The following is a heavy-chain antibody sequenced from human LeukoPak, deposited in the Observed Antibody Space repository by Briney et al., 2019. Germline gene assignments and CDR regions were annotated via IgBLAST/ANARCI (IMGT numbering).Heavy chain of an antibody. D-gene: IGHD2-2*01. CDR2: MNPNSGNT. CDR3: ARSYRSTSFNWFDP. Sequence: GASVKVSCKASGYTFTSYDINWVRQATGQGLEWMGWMNPNSGNTGYAQKFQGRVTMTRNTSISTAYMELSSLRSEDTAVSYCARSYRSTSFNWFDPWGQGTLVTVSS. CDR1: GYTFTSYD. V-gene: IGHV1-8*01. J-gene: IGHJ5*02.